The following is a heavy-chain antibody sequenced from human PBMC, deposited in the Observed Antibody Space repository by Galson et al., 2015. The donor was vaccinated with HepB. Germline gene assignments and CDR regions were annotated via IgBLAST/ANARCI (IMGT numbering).Heavy chain of an antibody. CDR1: GFTFSSYG. J-gene: IGHJ4*02. CDR2: IWYDGSNK. Sequence: SLRLSCAASGFTFSSYGMHWVRQAPGKGLEWVAVIWYDGSNKYYADSVKGRFTISRDNSKNTLYLQMNSLRAEDTAVYYCARDSSPGGWYINYWGQGTLVTVSS. CDR3: ARDSSPGGWYINY. D-gene: IGHD6-19*01. V-gene: IGHV3-33*08.